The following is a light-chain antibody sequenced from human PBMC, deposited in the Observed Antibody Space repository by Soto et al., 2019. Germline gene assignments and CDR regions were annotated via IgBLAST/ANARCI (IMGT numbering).Light chain of an antibody. CDR2: EVS. J-gene: IGLJ1*01. Sequence: QSVLTHPASVSWSPGHSITISCTGTNSDVGGYNYVSWYQQHPGKAPELMIYEVSHRPSGVSNRFSGSKSDNTASLTISGLQAEDEADYYCSSYTSISTLYVFGTGTKVTVL. CDR1: NSDVGGYNY. V-gene: IGLV2-14*01. CDR3: SSYTSISTLYV.